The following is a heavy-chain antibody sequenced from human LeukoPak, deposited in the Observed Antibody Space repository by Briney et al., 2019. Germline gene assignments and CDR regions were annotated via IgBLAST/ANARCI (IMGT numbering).Heavy chain of an antibody. J-gene: IGHJ4*02. CDR1: GFTASSNY. D-gene: IGHD5-18*01. CDR3: AGRPTGYSSGYVY. CDR2: ISGSAHKI. V-gene: IGHV3-23*01. Sequence: GGSLRLSCAASGFTASSNYMSWVRRAPEKGLDWVSVISGSAHKIRHADSVKGRFTISRDNSENTVYLQMNNLRAEDTALYYCAGRPTGYSSGYVYWGQGALVTVSS.